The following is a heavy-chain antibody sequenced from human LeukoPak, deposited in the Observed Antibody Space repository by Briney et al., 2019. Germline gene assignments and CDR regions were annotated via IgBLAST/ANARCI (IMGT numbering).Heavy chain of an antibody. J-gene: IGHJ2*01. CDR2: IYTSGST. Sequence: SETLSLTCTVSGGSISSYYWSWIRQPPGKGLEWIGYIYTSGSTNYNPSLKSRVTISVDTSKNQFSLKLSSVTAADTAVYYCARQRTGTTNWYFDLWGQGTLVTVSS. CDR3: ARQRTGTTNWYFDL. V-gene: IGHV4-4*09. D-gene: IGHD1-7*01. CDR1: GGSISSYY.